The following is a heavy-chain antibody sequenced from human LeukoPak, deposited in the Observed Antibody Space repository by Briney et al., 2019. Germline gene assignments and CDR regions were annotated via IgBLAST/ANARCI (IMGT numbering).Heavy chain of an antibody. Sequence: GGFLRLSCAASGFTFSSYGMHWVRQAPGKGLEWVAFIRYDGSNKYYADSVKGRFTISRDNSKNTLYLQMNSLRAEDTAVYYCAKSGAVAATTGFDPWGQGTLVTVSS. CDR2: IRYDGSNK. CDR1: GFTFSSYG. V-gene: IGHV3-30*02. CDR3: AKSGAVAATTGFDP. J-gene: IGHJ5*02. D-gene: IGHD1-26*01.